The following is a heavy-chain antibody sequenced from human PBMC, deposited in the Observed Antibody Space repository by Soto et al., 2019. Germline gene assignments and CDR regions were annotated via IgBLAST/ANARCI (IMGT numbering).Heavy chain of an antibody. CDR2: IYYSGST. CDR3: ARAIAATGIDY. CDR1: GGSISSYY. D-gene: IGHD2-15*01. J-gene: IGHJ4*02. Sequence: SETLSLTCTVSGGSISSYYWSWIRQPPGKGLEWIGYIYYSGSTNYNPSLKSRVTISVDTSKNQFSLKLSSVTAADTAVYYCARAIAATGIDYWGQGTLVTVSS. V-gene: IGHV4-59*01.